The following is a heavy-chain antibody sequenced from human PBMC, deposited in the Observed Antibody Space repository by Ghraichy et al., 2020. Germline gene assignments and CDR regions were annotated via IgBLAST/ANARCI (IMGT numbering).Heavy chain of an antibody. J-gene: IGHJ3*02. D-gene: IGHD4/OR15-4a*01. CDR2: IYTSGST. V-gene: IGHV4-4*07. CDR3: ARDHHKSDYGVWIDI. Sequence: SETLSLTCNVSGGSISSYSWSWIRQPAENGLEWIGRIYTSGSTSYNPSLKSRVTMSVDTSKSQFSLKLSSVTAADTAVYYCARDHHKSDYGVWIDIWGQGTMVTVSS. CDR1: GGSISSYS.